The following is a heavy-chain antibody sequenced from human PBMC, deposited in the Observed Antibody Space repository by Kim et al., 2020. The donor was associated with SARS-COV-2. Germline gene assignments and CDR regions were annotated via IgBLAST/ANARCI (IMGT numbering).Heavy chain of an antibody. J-gene: IGHJ3*02. CDR1: GYTFTSYG. CDR3: ALDSTGPLEGAFDI. D-gene: IGHD3-22*01. V-gene: IGHV1-18*01. CDR2: ISAYNGNT. Sequence: ASVKVSCKASGYTFTSYGISWVRQAPGQGLEWMGWISAYNGNTNYAQKLQGRVTMTTDTSTSTAYMELRSLRSDDTAVYYCALDSTGPLEGAFDIWGQGTMVTVSS.